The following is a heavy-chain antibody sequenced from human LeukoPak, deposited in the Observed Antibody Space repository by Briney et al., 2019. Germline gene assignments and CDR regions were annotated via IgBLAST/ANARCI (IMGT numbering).Heavy chain of an antibody. Sequence: GGSLRLSCAAPGFTFSSYSMNWVRQAPGKGLEWVSSISSSSSYIYQADSVKGRFTISRDNAKNSLYLQMNSLRAEDTAVYYCARDPYSGSYWNYYYYYMDVWGKGTTVTISS. CDR1: GFTFSSYS. J-gene: IGHJ6*03. CDR2: ISSSSSYI. V-gene: IGHV3-21*01. CDR3: ARDPYSGSYWNYYYYYMDV. D-gene: IGHD1-26*01.